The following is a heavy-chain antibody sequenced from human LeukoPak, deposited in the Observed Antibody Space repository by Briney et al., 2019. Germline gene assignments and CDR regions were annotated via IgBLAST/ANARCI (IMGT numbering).Heavy chain of an antibody. V-gene: IGHV4-39*07. CDR3: ARGGDVLLWFGELRRAEAQFDY. CDR1: GGSISSSSYY. CDR2: IYYSGST. J-gene: IGHJ4*02. D-gene: IGHD3-10*01. Sequence: SETLSLTCTVSGGSISSSSYYWGWIRQPPGKGLEWIGSIYYSGSTYYNPSLKSRVTMSVDTSKNQFSLKLSSVTAADTAVYYCARGGDVLLWFGELRRAEAQFDYWGQGTLVTVSS.